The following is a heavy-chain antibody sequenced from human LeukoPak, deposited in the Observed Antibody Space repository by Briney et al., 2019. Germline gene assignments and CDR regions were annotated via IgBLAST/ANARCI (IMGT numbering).Heavy chain of an antibody. J-gene: IGHJ5*02. CDR3: ARGPLWFGELFHTWFDP. Sequence: SETLSLTCTVSGDSISSYYWSWIRQPPGKGLEWIGYIYYSGSTNYNPSLKSRVTISVDTSKNQFSLKLSSVTAADTAVYYCARGPLWFGELFHTWFDPWGQGTLVTVSS. CDR2: IYYSGST. D-gene: IGHD3-10*01. CDR1: GDSISSYY. V-gene: IGHV4-59*01.